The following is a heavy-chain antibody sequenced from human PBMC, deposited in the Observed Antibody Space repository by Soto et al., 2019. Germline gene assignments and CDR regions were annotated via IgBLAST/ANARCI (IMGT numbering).Heavy chain of an antibody. D-gene: IGHD5-12*01. Sequence: EVLVLESGGGLVQPGGSLRLSCSGSGFAFRNYAMTWVRQAPGKGLEWVSGISSSGGSAFYADSVKGRFTISRDNSENTLFLQMKTLRAEDTALYYCAKAFSGYPNWFDTWGQGTLVAVSS. V-gene: IGHV3-23*01. CDR2: ISSSGGSA. CDR3: AKAFSGYPNWFDT. J-gene: IGHJ5*02. CDR1: GFAFRNYA.